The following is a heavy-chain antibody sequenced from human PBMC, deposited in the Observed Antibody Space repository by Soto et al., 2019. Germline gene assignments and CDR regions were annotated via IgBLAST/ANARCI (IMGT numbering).Heavy chain of an antibody. CDR1: GDTFTRYY. D-gene: IGHD3-3*01. V-gene: IGHV1-46*01. J-gene: IGHJ5*02. CDR3: ARSSGGNFGIIIEGSNWFDP. Sequence: VAPVKVSCKEPGDTFTRYYLNWGRQAPGQGLEWMGAINPHRGTTEYPQKSQGRITMTRDTSRSTVYMEPGSLRSDDTAISYWARSSGGNFGIIIEGSNWFDPWGQGTLVTVSS. CDR2: INPHRGTT.